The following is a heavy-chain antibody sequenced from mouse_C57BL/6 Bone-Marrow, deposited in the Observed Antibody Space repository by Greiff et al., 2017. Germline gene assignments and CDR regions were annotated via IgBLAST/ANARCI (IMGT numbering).Heavy chain of an antibody. V-gene: IGHV5-4*01. D-gene: IGHD1-3*01. J-gene: IGHJ3*01. Sequence: EVKLVESGGGLVKPGGSLKLSCAASGFTFSSYAMSWVRQTPEKRLEWVATISDGGSYTYYPDNVKGRFTISRDNANNNQYLQMSNLKSEDTAMFDCAREKGKCYVPWFAYWGKGTLVTVAA. CDR1: GFTFSSYA. CDR2: ISDGGSYT. CDR3: AREKGKCYVPWFAY.